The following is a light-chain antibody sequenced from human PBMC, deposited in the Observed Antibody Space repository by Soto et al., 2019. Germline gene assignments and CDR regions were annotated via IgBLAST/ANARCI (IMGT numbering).Light chain of an antibody. CDR2: YDD. J-gene: IGLJ2*01. CDR1: SSNIGNNA. Sequence: QSVLTQPPSVSEAPRQRVTISCSGSSSNIGNNAVNWYQQLPGKAPKLLIYYDDLLPSGVSDRFSGSKSGTSASLAISGLQSEDEADYYCAAWDDSLNAVVFGGRTKLTVL. V-gene: IGLV1-36*01. CDR3: AAWDDSLNAVV.